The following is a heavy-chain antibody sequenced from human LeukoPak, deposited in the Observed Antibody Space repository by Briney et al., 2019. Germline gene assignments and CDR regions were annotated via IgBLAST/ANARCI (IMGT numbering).Heavy chain of an antibody. CDR3: AGYYYDSSPPR. CDR2: IYSGGST. V-gene: IGHV3-53*01. D-gene: IGHD3-22*01. CDR1: GFTVSSNY. J-gene: IGHJ4*02. Sequence: GGSLRLSCAASGFTVSSNYMSWVRQAPGKGLEWVSVIYSGGSTYYADSVRGRFTISRDNYKNTLYLQMNSLRAEDTAVYYCAGYYYDSSPPRWGQGTLVTVSS.